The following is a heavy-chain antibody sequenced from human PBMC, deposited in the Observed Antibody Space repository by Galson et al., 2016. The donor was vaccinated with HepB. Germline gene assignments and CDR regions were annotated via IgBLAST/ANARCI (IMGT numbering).Heavy chain of an antibody. CDR1: GFTFSAYA. V-gene: IGHV4-38-2*01. D-gene: IGHD3-16*01. CDR2: IFYSGTS. Sequence: LRLSCAASGFTFSAYAIHWVRQAPGKGLEWIGSIFYSGTSYYNPSLKSRVTMSVDTSKNQFSLRLSSMTAADTAVYYCARYRRDYIRGVPPYYFDYWAQGTLVTVS. J-gene: IGHJ4*02. CDR3: ARYRRDYIRGVPPYYFDY.